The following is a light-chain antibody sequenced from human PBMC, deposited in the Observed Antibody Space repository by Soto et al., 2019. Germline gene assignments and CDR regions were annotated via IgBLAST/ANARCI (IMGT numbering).Light chain of an antibody. J-gene: IGKJ1*01. Sequence: DIQMTQSPSSVSASVGDRVTITCRASQDVGNWVLWYQQKPGKAPKLLIFVASSLQSGVPSRFSCNRSGTDFTLTVSSLQPEDSAIYFCQQGHSVPPSFVQGTKVEI. CDR1: QDVGNW. V-gene: IGKV1-12*01. CDR3: QQGHSVPPS. CDR2: VAS.